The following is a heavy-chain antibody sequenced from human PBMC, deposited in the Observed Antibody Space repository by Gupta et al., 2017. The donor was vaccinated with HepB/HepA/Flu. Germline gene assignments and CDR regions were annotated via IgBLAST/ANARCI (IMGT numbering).Heavy chain of an antibody. CDR1: GDSFSNNAAA. CDR2: AYYMCKCTN. J-gene: IGHJ3*02. CDR3: ARGTHTAFDI. V-gene: IGHV6-1*01. D-gene: IGHD2-21*01. Sequence: QVQLQQSGPGLVKPGQPLSLPCAISGDSFSNNAAAWNWNRQSPSRGLEWLGRAYYMCKCTNDYAVSVKGRITVTSDTYKNKIHMQLHSVAGEDKAVYYCARGTHTAFDIWGQGTMVTVSS.